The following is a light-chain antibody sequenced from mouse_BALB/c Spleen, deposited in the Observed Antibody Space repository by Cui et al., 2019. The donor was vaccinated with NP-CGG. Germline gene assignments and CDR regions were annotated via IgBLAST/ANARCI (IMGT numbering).Light chain of an antibody. J-gene: IGLJ1*01. CDR3: ALWYSNHWV. Sequence: QAVVAPESATTTSPGETVTLTCRSSTGAVTTSNYANWVQEKPGHLFTGLIGGTNNRAPVVPARFSGSLIGDKAALTITGAQTEDEAIYFCALWYSNHWVFGGGTKLTVL. CDR1: TGAVTTSNY. CDR2: GTN. V-gene: IGLV1*01.